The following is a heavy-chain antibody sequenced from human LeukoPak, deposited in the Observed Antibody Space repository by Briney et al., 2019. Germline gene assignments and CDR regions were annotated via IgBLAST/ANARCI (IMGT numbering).Heavy chain of an antibody. D-gene: IGHD3-22*01. Sequence: ASVKVSCKASGYTFTGYYMHWVRQAPGQGLEWMGWINPNSGGTNYARKFQGWVTMTRDTSISTAYMELSRLRSDDTAVYYCARGYDSSGYYYLYYYYGMDVWGQGTTVTVSS. CDR3: ARGYDSSGYYYLYYYYGMDV. V-gene: IGHV1-2*04. CDR1: GYTFTGYY. CDR2: INPNSGGT. J-gene: IGHJ6*02.